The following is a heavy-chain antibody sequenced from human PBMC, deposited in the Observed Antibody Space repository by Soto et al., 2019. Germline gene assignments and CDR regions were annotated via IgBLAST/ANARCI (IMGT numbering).Heavy chain of an antibody. Sequence: SETLSLTCAVYGGSFSGHFWSWIRQPPGKGLEWIGEINHSGSTNFNASLKSRVTISVDTSKNQFSLKVNSLTAADTAVYYCARGISMIVEAQRDAPDKYYFDSWGQGTGGTVS. D-gene: IGHD3-22*01. CDR1: GGSFSGHF. CDR3: ARGISMIVEAQRDAPDKYYFDS. J-gene: IGHJ4*02. CDR2: INHSGST. V-gene: IGHV4-34*01.